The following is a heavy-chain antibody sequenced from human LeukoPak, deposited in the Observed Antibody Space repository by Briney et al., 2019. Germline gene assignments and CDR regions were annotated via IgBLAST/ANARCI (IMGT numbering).Heavy chain of an antibody. D-gene: IGHD4-17*01. Sequence: GGSLRLSCAASGFTFSSYAMNWVRQAPGKGPEWVSLIKGSGDSTYYADSVRGRFTTSRDNSKNTLYLQMNSLRGEDTAVYYCAKDWDDYGDYLPLDNWGQGILVTVSS. CDR2: IKGSGDST. J-gene: IGHJ4*02. V-gene: IGHV3-23*01. CDR3: AKDWDDYGDYLPLDN. CDR1: GFTFSSYA.